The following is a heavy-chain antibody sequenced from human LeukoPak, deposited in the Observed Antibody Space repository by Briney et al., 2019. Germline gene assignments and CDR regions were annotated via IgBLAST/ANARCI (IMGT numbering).Heavy chain of an antibody. Sequence: WGSLRLSCAASGFTFSSYAMNWVRQAPGKGLEWVSTISSSGGTTYYADSVKGRFTISRDYSKNTLYLQMNSLRAEDTAVYCCASPPGIPWGQGTLDTVSS. D-gene: IGHD3-10*01. CDR2: ISSSGGTT. J-gene: IGHJ5*02. V-gene: IGHV3-23*01. CDR3: ASPPGIP. CDR1: GFTFSSYA.